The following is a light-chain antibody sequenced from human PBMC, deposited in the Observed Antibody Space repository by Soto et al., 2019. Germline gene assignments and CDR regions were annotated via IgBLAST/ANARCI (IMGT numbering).Light chain of an antibody. V-gene: IGKV3-11*01. J-gene: IGKJ5*01. CDR3: QQRSNWPPIT. CDR2: DAS. CDR1: QNISTY. Sequence: EIVLTQSPATLCLSPGQRATLSCSASQNISTYLAWYQQKPGQAPRLLIFDASNRATGIPARFSGSGSWTDFTLTISSLEPEDFAVYYCQQRSNWPPITFGQGTRLEIK.